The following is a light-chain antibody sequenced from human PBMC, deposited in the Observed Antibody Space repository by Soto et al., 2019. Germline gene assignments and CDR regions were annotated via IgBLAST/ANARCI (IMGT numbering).Light chain of an antibody. CDR1: QSVSSN. Sequence: DIVMTQSPATLSVSPGERATLSCRASQSVSSNLAWYQQKPGQAPRLLIYGASTRATGIPARFSGSGSGTEFILTINSLQSEDFAVYYCQQYSNWPPWTFGQGTKVDIK. CDR2: GAS. V-gene: IGKV3-15*01. J-gene: IGKJ1*01. CDR3: QQYSNWPPWT.